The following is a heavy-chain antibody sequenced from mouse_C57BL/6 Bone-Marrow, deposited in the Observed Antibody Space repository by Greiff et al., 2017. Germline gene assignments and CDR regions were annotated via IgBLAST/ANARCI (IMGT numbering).Heavy chain of an antibody. D-gene: IGHD1-1*01. CDR1: GFTFSDYY. Sequence: EVKLQESGGGLVQPGGSLKLSCAASGFTFSDYYMYWVRQTPEKRLEWVAYISNGGGSTYYPDTVKGRFTLSRDNAKNTLYLQMSRLKSEDTAMYYCARQNYYYGSTFDYWGQGTTLTVSS. J-gene: IGHJ2*01. CDR2: ISNGGGST. CDR3: ARQNYYYGSTFDY. V-gene: IGHV5-12*01.